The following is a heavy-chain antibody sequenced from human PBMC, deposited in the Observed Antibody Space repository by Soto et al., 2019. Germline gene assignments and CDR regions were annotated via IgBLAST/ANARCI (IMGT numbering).Heavy chain of an antibody. D-gene: IGHD6-19*01. CDR1: GGSISGSY. CDR3: ARSVAVPGAHIDY. V-gene: IGHV4-59*01. Sequence: SETLSLTCIVSGGSISGSYCSWIRQSPGKGLEWLGYVYYTGSTNYSPSLRSRVSISVDTSKNEFSLGLSSVTAADTAVYFCARSVAVPGAHIDYWGQGTQVTVSS. CDR2: VYYTGST. J-gene: IGHJ4*02.